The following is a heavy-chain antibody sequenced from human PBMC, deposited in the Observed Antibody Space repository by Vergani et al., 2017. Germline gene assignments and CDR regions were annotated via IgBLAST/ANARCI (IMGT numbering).Heavy chain of an antibody. Sequence: EVQLVQSGAEVKKPGESLRISCKGSGYSFTSYWISWVRQMPGKGLEWRWRIEPSDSYTNYSPSFQGQVTISADKSISTAYLQWSRLKASDTAMYYCARQVPGSGSLYYYYYYGMDVWGQGTTVTVSS. CDR3: ARQVPGSGSLYYYYYYGMDV. V-gene: IGHV5-10-1*03. CDR2: IEPSDSYT. CDR1: GYSFTSYW. D-gene: IGHD3-10*01. J-gene: IGHJ6*02.